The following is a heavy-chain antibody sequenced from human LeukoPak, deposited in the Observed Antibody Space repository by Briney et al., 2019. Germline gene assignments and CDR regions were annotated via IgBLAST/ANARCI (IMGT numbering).Heavy chain of an antibody. CDR2: ISGSGGST. CDR1: GFTFSSYA. J-gene: IGHJ4*02. D-gene: IGHD3-3*01. Sequence: GGSLRLSCAASGFTFSSYAMSWVRQAPGKGLEWVSAISGSGGSTYYADSVKGRFTISRDNSKNTLYLQMNSLRAEDTAVYYCAKDKGSSLLEWSENWGQGTLVTVSS. CDR3: AKDKGSSLLEWSEN. V-gene: IGHV3-23*01.